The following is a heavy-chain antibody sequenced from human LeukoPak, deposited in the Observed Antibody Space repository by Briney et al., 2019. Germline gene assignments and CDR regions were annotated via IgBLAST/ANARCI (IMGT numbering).Heavy chain of an antibody. CDR2: IYTSGST. CDR1: GGSISSGGYY. J-gene: IGHJ5*02. CDR3: ARDPPAGWFDP. V-gene: IGHV4-61*02. Sequence: SQTLSLTCTVSGGSISSGGYYWSWIRQPAGKGLEWIGRIYTSGSTNYNPSLKSRVTMSVDTSKNQFSLKLSSVTAADTAVYYCARDPPAGWFDPWGQGTLVTVSS.